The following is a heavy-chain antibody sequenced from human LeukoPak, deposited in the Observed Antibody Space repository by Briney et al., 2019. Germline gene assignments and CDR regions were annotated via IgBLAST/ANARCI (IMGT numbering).Heavy chain of an antibody. V-gene: IGHV4-38-2*02. CDR3: ARAGYSSGLFFDF. D-gene: IGHD5-18*01. J-gene: IGHJ4*02. CDR1: GYSISSGYY. CDR2: IYHSGST. Sequence: ETLSLTCTVSGYSISSGYYWGWIRQPPGKGLEWIGSIYHSGSTYYNPSLKSRVTISVDTSKNQFSLKLSSVTAADTALYYCARAGYSSGLFFDFWGQGTLLAVSS.